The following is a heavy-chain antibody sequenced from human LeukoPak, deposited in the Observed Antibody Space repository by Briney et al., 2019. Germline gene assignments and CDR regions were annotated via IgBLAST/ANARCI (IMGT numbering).Heavy chain of an antibody. V-gene: IGHV3-33*01. CDR2: IWYDGSNK. CDR1: GFTFSSYG. CDR3: ARLGSGWAIDY. J-gene: IGHJ4*02. D-gene: IGHD6-19*01. Sequence: GGSLRLSCAASGFTFSSYGILWARQAPGKGPEWVAVIWYDGSNKYYADSVKGRFTISRDQSKNTVYLQMNSLRADDTAVYYCARLGSGWAIDYWGQGTLVTVSS.